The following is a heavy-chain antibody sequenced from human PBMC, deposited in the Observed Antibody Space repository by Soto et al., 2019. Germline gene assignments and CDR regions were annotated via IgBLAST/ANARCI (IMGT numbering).Heavy chain of an antibody. Sequence: QITLNESGPPVVRPTETLTLTCRFSGFSLTTSGVGVGWIRQSPGKAPEWLALIYWDDDKRYSASLKSRLTITKDTSKNQVVLTVSDLDPTATATYYCAHRVLRTVFGLVTTTAIYFDFWGQGTPVAVSS. V-gene: IGHV2-5*02. CDR1: GFSLTTSGVG. J-gene: IGHJ4*02. CDR3: AHRVLRTVFGLVTTTAIYFDF. CDR2: IYWDDDK. D-gene: IGHD3-3*01.